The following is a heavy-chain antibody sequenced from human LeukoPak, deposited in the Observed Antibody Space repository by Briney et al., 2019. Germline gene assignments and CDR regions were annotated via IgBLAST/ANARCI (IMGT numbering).Heavy chain of an antibody. CDR1: GGSISSYY. CDR3: ARDLAGFDY. Sequence: SETLSLTCTVSGGSISSYYWTWIRQPPGKGLEWIGYIYRSGSTNYNPSLKSRVTISLDTSKNQFSLKLTSVTAADTAVYHCARDLAGFDYWGQGTLVTVSS. D-gene: IGHD6-25*01. CDR2: IYRSGST. V-gene: IGHV4-59*01. J-gene: IGHJ4*02.